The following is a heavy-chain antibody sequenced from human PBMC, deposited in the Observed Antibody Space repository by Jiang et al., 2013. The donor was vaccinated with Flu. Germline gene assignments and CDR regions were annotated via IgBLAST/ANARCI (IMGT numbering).Heavy chain of an antibody. J-gene: IGHJ4*02. D-gene: IGHD2-15*01. CDR3: AVGYCSGGSCPGNY. CDR2: INPNSGGT. Sequence: SVKVSCKASGYTFTGYYMHWVRQAPGQGLEWMGWINPNSGGTNYAQKFQGWVTMTRDTSISTAYMELSRLRSDDTAVYYCAVGYCSGGSCPGNYWGQGTLVTVSS. CDR1: GYTFTGYY. V-gene: IGHV1-2*04.